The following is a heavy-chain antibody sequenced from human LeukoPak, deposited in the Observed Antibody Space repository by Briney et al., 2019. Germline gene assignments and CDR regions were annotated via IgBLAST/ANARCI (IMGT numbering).Heavy chain of an antibody. CDR1: GGSFSGYY. J-gene: IGHJ5*02. Sequence: SETLSLTCAVYGGSFSGYYWSWIRQPPGKGLEWMGEINHSGSTNYNPSLKSRVTISVDTSKNQFSLKLSSVTAADTAVYYCARGRDIVVVPAAMRRVHWFDPWGQGTLVTVSS. CDR3: ARGRDIVVVPAAMRRVHWFDP. V-gene: IGHV4-34*01. D-gene: IGHD2-2*01. CDR2: INHSGST.